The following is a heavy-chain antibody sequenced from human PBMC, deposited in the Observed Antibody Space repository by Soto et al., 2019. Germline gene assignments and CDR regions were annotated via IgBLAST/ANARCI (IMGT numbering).Heavy chain of an antibody. J-gene: IGHJ6*02. CDR3: AREPLDGMDV. Sequence: HVQLHQSGPRLVKPSQTLSLECSVIGGSVNTGDNYWSWVRQSPGRGLEWIGYIYHTGNTFYNPALENRVTMSVDASKNQFSLTLTSVTAADTDVYFCAREPLDGMDVWGQGTNVTVSS. CDR1: GGSVNTGDNY. CDR2: IYHTGNT. V-gene: IGHV4-30-4*01.